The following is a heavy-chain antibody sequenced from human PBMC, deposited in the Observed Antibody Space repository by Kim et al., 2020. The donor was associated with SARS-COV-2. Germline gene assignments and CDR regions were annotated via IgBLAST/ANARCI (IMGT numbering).Heavy chain of an antibody. CDR1: GFTFADYA. V-gene: IGHV3-9*01. Sequence: GGSLRLSCAASGFTFADYAMHWVRQAPGKGLEWVSGISRNSVSIGYADSVKGRFTISRDNAHNSLYLQLNSLRAEDTAVYQCVKDAGYCTSTSCYGRFD. CDR2: ISRNSVSI. J-gene: IGHJ5*01. CDR3: VKDAGYCTSTSCYGRFD. D-gene: IGHD2-2*01.